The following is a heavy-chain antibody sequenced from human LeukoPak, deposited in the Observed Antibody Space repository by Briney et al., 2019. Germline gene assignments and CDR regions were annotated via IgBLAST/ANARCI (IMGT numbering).Heavy chain of an antibody. D-gene: IGHD2-2*02. J-gene: IGHJ4*02. CDR2: IIPILGIA. Sequence: ASVKVSCKASGGTFSSYAISWVRQAPGQGLEWMGRIIPILGIANYAQKFQGRVTITADKPTSTAYMELSSLRSDDTAVYYCARGGRLYCSSTSGYTGFDYWGEGTLVTVSS. V-gene: IGHV1-69*04. CDR1: GGTFSSYA. CDR3: ARGGRLYCSSTSGYTGFDY.